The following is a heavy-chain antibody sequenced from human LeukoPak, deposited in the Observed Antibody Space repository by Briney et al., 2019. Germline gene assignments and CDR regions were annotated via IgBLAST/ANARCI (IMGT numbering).Heavy chain of an antibody. Sequence: PGGSLRLSCAVSGFTFSNYWMSWVRQAPGKGLEWVANIKQDGSEKYYVDSVKGRFTISRDNAKNSLYLQMNSLRAEDTAVYYCARDRGSYGETYGDYWGQGTLVTVSS. CDR1: GFTFSNYW. D-gene: IGHD1-26*01. CDR2: IKQDGSEK. V-gene: IGHV3-7*01. CDR3: ARDRGSYGETYGDY. J-gene: IGHJ4*02.